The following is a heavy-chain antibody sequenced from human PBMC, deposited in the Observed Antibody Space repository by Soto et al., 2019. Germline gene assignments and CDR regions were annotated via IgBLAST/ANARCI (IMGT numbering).Heavy chain of an antibody. CDR1: GGSISSYY. CDR2: IYYSGST. D-gene: IGHD6-13*01. CDR3: ARLVAAAGTSYYYYYMDV. Sequence: QVQLQESGPGLVKPSETLSLTCTVSGGSISSYYWSWIRQPPGKGLEWIGYIYYSGSTNYNPSLKSRVTISVDTSKNQFSLKLSSVTAADTAVYYCARLVAAAGTSYYYYYMDVWGKGTTVTVSS. J-gene: IGHJ6*03. V-gene: IGHV4-59*08.